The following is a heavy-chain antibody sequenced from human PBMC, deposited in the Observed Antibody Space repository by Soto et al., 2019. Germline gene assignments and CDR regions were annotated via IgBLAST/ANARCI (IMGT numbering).Heavy chain of an antibody. D-gene: IGHD3-22*01. CDR1: GFTFSSYW. V-gene: IGHV3-7*03. Sequence: VGSLRLSCAASGFTFSSYWMSWVRQAPGKGLEWVANIKQDGSEKYYVDSVKGRFTISRDNAKNSLYLQMNSLRAEDTAVYYCARVGPSIYDSSGYNAFKIWGQGTMVTVSS. CDR3: ARVGPSIYDSSGYNAFKI. J-gene: IGHJ3*02. CDR2: IKQDGSEK.